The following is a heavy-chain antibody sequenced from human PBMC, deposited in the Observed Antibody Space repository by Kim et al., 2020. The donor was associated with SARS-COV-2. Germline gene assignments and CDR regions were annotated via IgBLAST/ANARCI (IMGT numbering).Heavy chain of an antibody. CDR3: VKGGYYDIVPRSRHMYYFDY. CDR2: ISWNSGSI. CDR1: GFTFDDYA. V-gene: IGHV3-9*01. D-gene: IGHD3-9*01. J-gene: IGHJ4*02. Sequence: GGSLRLSCAASGFTFDDYAMHWVRQAPGKGLEWVSGISWNSGSIGYADSVKGRFTISRDNAKKSLYLQMNSLRAEDTALYYCVKGGYYDIVPRSRHMYYFDYWGQGTLVTVSS.